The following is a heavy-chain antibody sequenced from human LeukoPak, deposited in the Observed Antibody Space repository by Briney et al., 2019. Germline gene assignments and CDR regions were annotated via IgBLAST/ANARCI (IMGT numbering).Heavy chain of an antibody. Sequence: SETLSLTCTVSGYSISSSSYYWGWIRQPSGKGLEWIGSIYYSGSTYYNPSLKSRVTISVDTSKNQFSLKLSSVTAADTAVYYCARPSPSVVTGSYFDYWGQGTLVTVSS. J-gene: IGHJ4*02. CDR1: GYSISSSSYY. CDR2: IYYSGST. D-gene: IGHD4-23*01. V-gene: IGHV4-39*01. CDR3: ARPSPSVVTGSYFDY.